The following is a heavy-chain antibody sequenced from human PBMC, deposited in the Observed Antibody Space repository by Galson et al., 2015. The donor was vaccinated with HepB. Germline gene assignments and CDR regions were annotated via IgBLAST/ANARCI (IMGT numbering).Heavy chain of an antibody. CDR2: IIPIFGTA. V-gene: IGHV1-69*13. CDR1: GGTFSSYA. D-gene: IGHD2-2*02. Sequence: SVKVSCKASGGTFSSYAISWVRQAPGQGLEWMGGIIPIFGTANYAQKFQGRVTITADESTSTAYMELSSLRSEDTAVYYCSRGGKRPKGHTVVVPAAINYYYGMDVWGQGTTVTVSS. J-gene: IGHJ6*02. CDR3: SRGGKRPKGHTVVVPAAINYYYGMDV.